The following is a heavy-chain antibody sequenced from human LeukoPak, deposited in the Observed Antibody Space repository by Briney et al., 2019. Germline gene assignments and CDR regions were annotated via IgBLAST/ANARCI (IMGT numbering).Heavy chain of an antibody. CDR1: GSTFTSYN. D-gene: IGHD1-26*01. CDR3: ARDPYSGNYGAYYYYMDV. V-gene: IGHV3-21*06. Sequence: GGSLRLSCAASGSTFTSYNMNWVRQAPGKGLEWVSSITSSSSYIYYADSVKGRFTISRDNAKNSLHLQMDSLRVEDTAEYYCARDPYSGNYGAYYYYMDVWGKGTTVTVSS. CDR2: ITSSSSYI. J-gene: IGHJ6*03.